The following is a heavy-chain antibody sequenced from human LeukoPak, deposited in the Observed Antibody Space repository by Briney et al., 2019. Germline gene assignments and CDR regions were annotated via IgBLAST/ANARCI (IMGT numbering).Heavy chain of an antibody. J-gene: IGHJ3*02. V-gene: IGHV4-61*02. CDR1: GGSISSGSYY. D-gene: IGHD2-2*01. CDR3: ARYCSSTSCSNAFDI. Sequence: PSQTLSLTCTVSGGSISSGSYYWSWIRQPAGKGLEWIGRIYTSGSTNYNPSLKSRVTISVDTSKNQFSLELSSVTAADTAVYYCARYCSSTSCSNAFDIWGQGTMVTVSS. CDR2: IYTSGST.